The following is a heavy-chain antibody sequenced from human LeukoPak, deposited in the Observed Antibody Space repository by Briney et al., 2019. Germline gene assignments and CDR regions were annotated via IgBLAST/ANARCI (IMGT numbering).Heavy chain of an antibody. D-gene: IGHD4-17*01. CDR1: GYTFTSYA. V-gene: IGHV7-4-1*02. CDR3: ARDRYGDYLRAFDI. Sequence: ASVKVSCKASGYTFTSYAMNWVRQAPGHGLEWMGWINTHTGNPTYAQGCTGRFVFSLDTSVSTASLQSSSLKAEDTAAYYCARDRYGDYLRAFDIWGQGTMVTVST. CDR2: INTHTGNP. J-gene: IGHJ3*02.